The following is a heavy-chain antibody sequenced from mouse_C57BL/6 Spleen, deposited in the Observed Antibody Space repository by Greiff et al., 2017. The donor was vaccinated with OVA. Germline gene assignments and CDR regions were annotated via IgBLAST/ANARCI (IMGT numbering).Heavy chain of an antibody. D-gene: IGHD1-1*01. CDR3: AREGIYYSYFDV. Sequence: VQLQQSGPALVKPGASVKISCKASGYAFSSSWMNWVKQRPGKGLEWIGRIYPGDGDTNYNGKFKGKATLTADKSSSTAYMQLSSLTSEDSAVYFCAREGIYYSYFDVWGTGTTVTVSS. V-gene: IGHV1-82*01. J-gene: IGHJ1*03. CDR1: GYAFSSSW. CDR2: IYPGDGDT.